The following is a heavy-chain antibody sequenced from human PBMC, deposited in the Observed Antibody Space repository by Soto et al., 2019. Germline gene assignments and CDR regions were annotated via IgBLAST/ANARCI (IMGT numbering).Heavy chain of an antibody. J-gene: IGHJ4*02. CDR1: GFTFSASA. V-gene: IGHV3-23*01. D-gene: IGHD3-9*01. CDR3: AKSATTGYIHFLAN. CDR2: IGGSGDTM. Sequence: EVQLLASGGGLVQPGGSLRLSCVDSGFTFSASAMAWVRQAPGKGLEWVSGIGGSGDTMGYADSVKGRFTISRDNSKNTLFLQTNSLRVEDTALYCCAKSATTGYIHFLANWGRGTVVTVSS.